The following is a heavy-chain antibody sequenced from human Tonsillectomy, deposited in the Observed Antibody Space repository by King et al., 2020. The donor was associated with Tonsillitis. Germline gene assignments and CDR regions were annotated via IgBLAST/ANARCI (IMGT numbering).Heavy chain of an antibody. D-gene: IGHD6-13*01. V-gene: IGHV3-30*02. CDR2: IHYDGTNQ. J-gene: IGHJ4*02. CDR3: ATDRAAGILDY. Sequence: VQLVESGGGVVQPGRSLRLSCPASGFSFSTYAMHWVRQAPGKGLEWVAFIHYDGTNQYYADSVKGRFTISRDNSKNTVFLQMNSLRAEDTAVYYCATDRAAGILDYWGQGTLVTVSS. CDR1: GFSFSTYA.